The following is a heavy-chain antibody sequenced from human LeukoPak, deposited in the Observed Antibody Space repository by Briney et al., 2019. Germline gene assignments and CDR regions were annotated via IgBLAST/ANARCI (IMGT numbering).Heavy chain of an antibody. CDR2: ISYDGSNK. CDR1: GFTFSSYG. V-gene: IGHV3-30*18. J-gene: IGHJ4*02. CDR3: AKDRTHCSGGSCYFFDY. Sequence: QPGGSLRLSCAASGFTFSSYGMHWVRQAPGKGLEWVAVISYDGSNKYYADSVKGRFTTSRDNSKNTLYLQMNSLRAEDTAVYYCAKDRTHCSGGSCYFFDYWGQGTLVTVSS. D-gene: IGHD2-15*01.